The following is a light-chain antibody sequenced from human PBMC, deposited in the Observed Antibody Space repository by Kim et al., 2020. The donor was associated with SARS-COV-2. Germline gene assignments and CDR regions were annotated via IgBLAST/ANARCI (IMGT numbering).Light chain of an antibody. CDR1: YSDVGSYNR. J-gene: IGLJ2*01. V-gene: IGLV2-18*02. Sequence: QSALTQPPSVSGSPGQSVTISCTGTYSDVGSYNRVSWYRQPPGTAPKLMIYEVINRPSGVPDRFSASRSGNTASLTISGLQADDEADYYCSSYTTSSTLVFGGGTKLTVL. CDR2: EVI. CDR3: SSYTTSSTLV.